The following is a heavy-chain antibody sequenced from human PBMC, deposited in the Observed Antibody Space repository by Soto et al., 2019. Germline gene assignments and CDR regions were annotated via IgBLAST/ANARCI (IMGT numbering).Heavy chain of an antibody. V-gene: IGHV3-30-3*01. D-gene: IGHD2-15*01. Sequence: QVQLVESGGGVVQPGRSLRLSCAASGFTFSSYAMHWVRQAPGKGLEWVAVISYDGSNKYYADSVKGRFTISRDNSKNTLYLQMNSLRAEDTAVYYCARGGGVVVVAADLAFRFRGRGTLVTVSS. CDR2: ISYDGSNK. CDR3: ARGGGVVVVAADLAFRF. J-gene: IGHJ4*02. CDR1: GFTFSSYA.